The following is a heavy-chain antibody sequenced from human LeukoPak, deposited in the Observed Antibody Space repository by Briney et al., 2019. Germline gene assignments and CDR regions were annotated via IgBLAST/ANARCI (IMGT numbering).Heavy chain of an antibody. D-gene: IGHD5-12*01. J-gene: IGHJ4*02. CDR2: ISSSSSYI. CDR1: GFTFSSYS. V-gene: IGHV3-21*01. Sequence: GGSLRLSCAASGFTFSSYSMNWVRQAPGKGLEWVSSISSSSSYIYYEDSVKGRFTISRDNAKNSLYLQMNSLRAEDTAVYYCARDVDIVATIVADYWGQGTLVTVSS. CDR3: ARDVDIVATIVADY.